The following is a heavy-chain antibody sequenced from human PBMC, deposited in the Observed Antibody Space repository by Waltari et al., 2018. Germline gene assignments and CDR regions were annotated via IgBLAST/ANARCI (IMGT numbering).Heavy chain of an antibody. CDR2: ISHEGRKE. CDR1: GFLFRGYC. J-gene: IGHJ6*02. Sequence: QVHLMESGGGVVQPGRSLRLSCAASGFLFRGYCTHWLRQAPGKGLEWVAVISHEGRKEYYGDAVKGRFNISRDNSKNIVYLQMNSLRGDDTAVYHCAKADGNPWNFEYYGMDVWGPGTTVTVSS. V-gene: IGHV3-30*18. D-gene: IGHD3-16*01. CDR3: AKADGNPWNFEYYGMDV.